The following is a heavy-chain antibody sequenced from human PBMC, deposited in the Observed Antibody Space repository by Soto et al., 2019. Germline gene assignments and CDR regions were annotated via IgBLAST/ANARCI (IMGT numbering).Heavy chain of an antibody. CDR1: GGSVSSGSTY. D-gene: IGHD3-10*01. J-gene: IGHJ6*02. CDR3: ARDAMVRGVITDYYYYGMDV. Sequence: PSETLSLTCSVSGGSVSSGSTYWTWIRQPPGKGLEWIGYIYFSGSANYNPSLKSRVTMSVDTSKDQFSLKLTSVTPADTAVYYCARDAMVRGVITDYYYYGMDVWGQGTTVT. V-gene: IGHV4-61*01. CDR2: IYFSGSA.